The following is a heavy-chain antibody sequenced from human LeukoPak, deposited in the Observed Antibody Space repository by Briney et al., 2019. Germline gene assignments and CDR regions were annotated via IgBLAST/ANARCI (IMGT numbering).Heavy chain of an antibody. CDR2: ISSSRSYI. V-gene: IGHV3-21*01. CDR3: ARFIAAPYYFDY. CDR1: GFTFSSYR. D-gene: IGHD6-13*01. J-gene: IGHJ4*02. Sequence: AGGSLRLSCAAFGFTFSSYRMHWVRQAPGKGLEWVSFISSSRSYIYYADSVKGRFTISRDNAKNSLYLQMNSLRAEDTAVYYCARFIAAPYYFDYWGRGTLVTVSS.